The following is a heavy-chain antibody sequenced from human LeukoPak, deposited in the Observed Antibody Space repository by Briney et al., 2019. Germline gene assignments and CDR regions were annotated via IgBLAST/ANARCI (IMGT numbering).Heavy chain of an antibody. Sequence: GASLKVSCKSSGYRLTSYYIHWVRQAPGQGLEWMGWISTHTGGTNFAQNLQGRVTMIRDTSISTAYMELNNLRSDDTAVYYCARDRGISGRPNAFDVWGQGTMVIVSS. CDR3: ARDRGISGRPNAFDV. CDR2: ISTHTGGT. D-gene: IGHD6-6*01. J-gene: IGHJ3*01. CDR1: GYRLTSYY. V-gene: IGHV1-2*02.